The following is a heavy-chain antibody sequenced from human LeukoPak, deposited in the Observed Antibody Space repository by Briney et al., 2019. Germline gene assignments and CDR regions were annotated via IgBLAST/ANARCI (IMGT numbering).Heavy chain of an antibody. CDR2: VSGGGGST. Sequence: PGGSLRLSCAASGFTFSSYAMSWVRQAPGKGLEWVSTVSGGGGSTSYADSVKDRFTISRDNSKNTLYLQMNSLRAEDTAVYYCAKDGGGYCSGGSCYTFDYWGQGTLVTVSS. D-gene: IGHD2-15*01. CDR3: AKDGGGYCSGGSCYTFDY. V-gene: IGHV3-23*01. J-gene: IGHJ4*02. CDR1: GFTFSSYA.